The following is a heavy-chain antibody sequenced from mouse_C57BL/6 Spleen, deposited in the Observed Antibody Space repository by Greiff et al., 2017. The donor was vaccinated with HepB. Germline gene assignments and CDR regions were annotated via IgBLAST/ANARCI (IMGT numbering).Heavy chain of an antibody. CDR1: GFTFSDYY. CDR2: INYDGSST. V-gene: IGHV5-16*01. D-gene: IGHD4-1*02. CDR3: AVQLGNYFDY. J-gene: IGHJ2*01. Sequence: EVQLVESEGGLVQPGSSMKLSCTAPGFTFSDYYMAWVRQVPEKGLEWVANINYDGSSTYYLDSLKSRFIISRDNAKNILYLQMSSLKSEDTATYYCAVQLGNYFDYWGQGTTLTVSS.